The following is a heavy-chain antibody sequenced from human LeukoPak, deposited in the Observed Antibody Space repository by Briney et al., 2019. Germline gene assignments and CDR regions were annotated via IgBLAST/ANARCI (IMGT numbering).Heavy chain of an antibody. CDR2: VYRGGDT. J-gene: IGHJ4*02. V-gene: IGHV3-53*01. CDR1: GFTVSTNY. Sequence: GGSLRLPCAASGFTVSTNYMSWVRQAPGKGLDWVSVVYRGGDTYYADSVKGRFTISRDNSKNTLYLQMNSLRAEDTALYYCARGDGYNYWEYWGQGTLVTVSS. D-gene: IGHD5-24*01. CDR3: ARGDGYNYWEY.